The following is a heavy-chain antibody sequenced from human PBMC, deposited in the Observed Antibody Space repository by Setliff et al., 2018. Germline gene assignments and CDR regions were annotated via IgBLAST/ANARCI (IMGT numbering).Heavy chain of an antibody. V-gene: IGHV3-23*03. CDR3: AKDLGDDGHYYYYMDV. CDR2: VYRGGSTT. Sequence: GGSLRLSCAASGFTFNYAMSWVRQAPGKRLEWVSVVYRGGSTTFYADSVKGRFTISRDDSKNTLYLQMNSLTVDDTAVYYCAKDLGDDGHYYYYMDVWQRDHGHLSS. J-gene: IGHJ6*03. CDR1: GFTFNYA. D-gene: IGHD4-17*01.